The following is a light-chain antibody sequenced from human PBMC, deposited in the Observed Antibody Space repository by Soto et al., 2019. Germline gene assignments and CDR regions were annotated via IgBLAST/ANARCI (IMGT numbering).Light chain of an antibody. CDR2: KAS. Sequence: DIQMAQSPSTLSASVGDRVTITCRASQSISCWLAWYQQKPGKAPKLLIYKASSLESGVPSRFSGSGSGTEFTLTISSLQPDDLATYSCQQYNSYSWTFGQGTKVEIK. V-gene: IGKV1-5*03. CDR1: QSISCW. CDR3: QQYNSYSWT. J-gene: IGKJ1*01.